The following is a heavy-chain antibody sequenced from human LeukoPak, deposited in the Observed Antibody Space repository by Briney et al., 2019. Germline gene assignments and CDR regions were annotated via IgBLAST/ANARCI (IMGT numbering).Heavy chain of an antibody. CDR1: GYTFTSYY. Sequence: ASVKVSCKASGYTFTSYYMHWVRQAPGQGLEWMGIINPSGGSTSYAQKFQGRVTMTRDTSTSTVYMELSSLRSEDTAVYYCARDGEYYDSRGSYFDSWGQGTLVTVSS. CDR2: INPSGGST. V-gene: IGHV1-46*01. D-gene: IGHD3-22*01. CDR3: ARDGEYYDSRGSYFDS. J-gene: IGHJ4*02.